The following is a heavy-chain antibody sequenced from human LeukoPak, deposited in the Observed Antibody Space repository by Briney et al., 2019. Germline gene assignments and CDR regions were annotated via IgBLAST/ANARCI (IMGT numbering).Heavy chain of an antibody. J-gene: IGHJ4*02. Sequence: PGGSLRLSCAASAFTFSSYAMSWVRQAPGKGLEWVSAISGSGGSTYYADSVKGRFTISRDNSKNTLYLQMNSLRAEDTAVYYCAKYYSSNWYLAPFDYWGQGTLVTVSS. CDR3: AKYYSSNWYLAPFDY. CDR2: ISGSGGST. D-gene: IGHD6-13*01. CDR1: AFTFSSYA. V-gene: IGHV3-23*01.